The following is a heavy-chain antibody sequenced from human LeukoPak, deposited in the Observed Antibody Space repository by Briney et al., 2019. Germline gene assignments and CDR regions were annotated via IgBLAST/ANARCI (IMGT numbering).Heavy chain of an antibody. J-gene: IGHJ4*02. V-gene: IGHV3-33*06. CDR2: IWYDGSNK. D-gene: IGHD3-22*01. CDR3: AKGRSGYYYDY. CDR1: GFTFSSYG. Sequence: PGGSLRLSCAASGFTFSSYGMHWVRQAPGKGLEWVAVIWYDGSNKYYADSVKGRFTISRDNSKNTLYLQMDSLRAEDTAVYYCAKGRSGYYYDYWGQGTLVTVSS.